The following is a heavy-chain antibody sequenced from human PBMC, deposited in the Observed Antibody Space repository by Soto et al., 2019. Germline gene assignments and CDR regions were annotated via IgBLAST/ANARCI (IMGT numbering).Heavy chain of an antibody. CDR2: IIPIFGTA. D-gene: IGHD1-26*01. CDR1: GGTFSSYA. J-gene: IGHJ4*02. V-gene: IGHV1-69*13. Sequence: SVKVSCKASGGTFSSYAISWVRQAPGQGLEWMGGIIPIFGTANYAQKFQGRVTITADESTSTAYMELSSLRSEDTAVYYCARDASVVGAPTLFSPRYYFDYWGQGTLVTVSS. CDR3: ARDASVVGAPTLFSPRYYFDY.